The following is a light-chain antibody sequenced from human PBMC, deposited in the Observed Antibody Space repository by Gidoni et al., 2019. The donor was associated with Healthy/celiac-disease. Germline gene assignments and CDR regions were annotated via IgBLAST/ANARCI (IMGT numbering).Light chain of an antibody. Sequence: DIQLTQSPSFLSASVVDRVTITCRASQGISSYLAWYQQKPGKAPKLLIYAASTLQGGVPSRFSGSGSGTEFTLTISSLQPEDFATYSCQQRSSSPLTFGPGTKVEIK. CDR1: QGISSY. CDR3: QQRSSSPLT. V-gene: IGKV1-9*01. J-gene: IGKJ3*01. CDR2: AAS.